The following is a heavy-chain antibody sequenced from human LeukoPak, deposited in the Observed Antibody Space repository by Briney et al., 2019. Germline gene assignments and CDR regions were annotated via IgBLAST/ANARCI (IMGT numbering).Heavy chain of an antibody. CDR1: GGSFSGYY. V-gene: IGHV4-34*01. CDR3: ARLGALGYSSSWYYFDY. J-gene: IGHJ4*02. D-gene: IGHD6-13*01. CDR2: INHSGST. Sequence: SETLSLTCAVYGGSFSGYYWSWIRQPPGKGLEWIGEINHSGSTNYNPSLKSRVTISVDTSKNQFSLKLSSVTAADTAVYYCARLGALGYSSSWYYFDYWGQGTLVTVSS.